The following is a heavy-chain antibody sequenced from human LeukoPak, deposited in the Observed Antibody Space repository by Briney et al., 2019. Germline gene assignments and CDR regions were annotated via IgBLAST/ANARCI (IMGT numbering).Heavy chain of an antibody. CDR2: ISGTGGSA. V-gene: IGHV3-23*01. D-gene: IGHD3-22*01. CDR1: GFTFSSYP. CDR3: AKECGRDYDDRAFDI. Sequence: GGSLRLSCAASGFTFSSYPMNWVRQSPERGLEWVSAISGTGGSASYADSLKGRFTISKDNSKNTLYLQMSSLTAEDTAVYYCAKECGRDYDDRAFDIWGQGTMVTVSS. J-gene: IGHJ3*02.